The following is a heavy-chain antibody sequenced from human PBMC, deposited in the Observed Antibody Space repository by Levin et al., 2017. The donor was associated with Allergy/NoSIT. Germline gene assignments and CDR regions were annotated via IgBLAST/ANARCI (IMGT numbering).Heavy chain of an antibody. J-gene: IGHJ2*01. CDR2: INPSGSST. CDR3: AARQDKFRYFDL. V-gene: IGHV1-46*01. CDR1: EYTFTTYY. Sequence: ASVKVSCKASEYTFTTYYMHWVRQAPGQGLEWMGVINPSGSSTSYAQKFQGRVTVTRDTSTSTVYMDLSSLRSEDTAIYYCAARQDKFRYFDLWGRGTLVTVSS. D-gene: IGHD2-21*01.